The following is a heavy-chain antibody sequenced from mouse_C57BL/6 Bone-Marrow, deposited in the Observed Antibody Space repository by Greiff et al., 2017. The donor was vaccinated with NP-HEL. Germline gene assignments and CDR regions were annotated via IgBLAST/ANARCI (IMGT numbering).Heavy chain of an antibody. CDR3: ARDEDYYGSSYWYFDV. V-gene: IGHV1-55*01. J-gene: IGHJ1*03. Sequence: QVQLQQPGAELVKPGASVKMSCKASGYTFTSYWITWVKQRPGQGLEWIRDIYPGSGSTNYNEKFKSKATLTVDTSSSTAYMQLSSLTSEDSAVYYCARDEDYYGSSYWYFDVWGTGTTVTVSS. D-gene: IGHD1-1*01. CDR2: IYPGSGST. CDR1: GYTFTSYW.